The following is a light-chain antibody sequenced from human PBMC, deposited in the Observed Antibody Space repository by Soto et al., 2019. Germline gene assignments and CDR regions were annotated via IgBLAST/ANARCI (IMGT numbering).Light chain of an antibody. V-gene: IGKV3-15*01. Sequence: EIVMTQSPATLSVSPGASATLFCRASESVSSDLAWYRQKPGQAPRLLLYYASIRATGIPARFSGSGSGTEFTLSINSLQSEDVAVYFCQQYYMWPPVFGQGTKLQI. CDR1: ESVSSD. CDR2: YAS. J-gene: IGKJ2*01. CDR3: QQYYMWPPV.